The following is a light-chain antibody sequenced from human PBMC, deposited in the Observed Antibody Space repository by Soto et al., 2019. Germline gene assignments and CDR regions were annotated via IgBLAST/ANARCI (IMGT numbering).Light chain of an antibody. V-gene: IGLV1-40*01. CDR3: QSYDSSLSGSVV. J-gene: IGLJ2*01. Sequence: QLVLTQPPSVPGAPGQRVTISCTGSSSNIGAGYDVHWYQQLPGTAPKLLIYGNSNRPSGVPDRFSGSKSGTSASLAITGLQAEDEADYYCQSYDSSLSGSVVFGGGTKVTVL. CDR2: GNS. CDR1: SSNIGAGYD.